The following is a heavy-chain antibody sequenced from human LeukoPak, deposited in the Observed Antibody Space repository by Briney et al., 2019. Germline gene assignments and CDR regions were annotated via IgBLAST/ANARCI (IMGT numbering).Heavy chain of an antibody. V-gene: IGHV3-23*01. D-gene: IGHD4-17*01. J-gene: IGHJ5*02. CDR2: ISGSGGST. Sequence: PGGSLRLSCAASGFTFSSDGMSWVRQAPGKGLEWVSAISGSGGSTYYADPVKGRFTISRDNSKNTLYLQMTTLRAEDTAVYYCAKVQRSYGDYADWFDPWGQGTLVTVSS. CDR1: GFTFSSDG. CDR3: AKVQRSYGDYADWFDP.